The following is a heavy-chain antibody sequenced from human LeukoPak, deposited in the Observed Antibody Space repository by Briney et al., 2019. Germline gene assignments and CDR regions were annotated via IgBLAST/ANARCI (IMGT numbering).Heavy chain of an antibody. J-gene: IGHJ6*02. CDR3: ATDQTVAGTLGYYYGMDV. CDR2: FDPEDGET. V-gene: IGHV1-24*01. Sequence: ASVKVSCKVSGYTLTELSMHWVRQAPGKGLEWMGGFDPEDGETIYAQKFQGRVTMTEDTSTDTAYMELSSLRSKDTAVYYCATDQTVAGTLGYYYGMDVWGQGTTVTVSS. D-gene: IGHD6-19*01. CDR1: GYTLTELS.